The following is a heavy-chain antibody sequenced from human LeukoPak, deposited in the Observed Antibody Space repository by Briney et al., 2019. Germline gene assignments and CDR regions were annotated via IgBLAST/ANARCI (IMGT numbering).Heavy chain of an antibody. J-gene: IGHJ4*02. CDR2: VYYSGST. CDR1: GVSISSYY. CDR3: ASAVDTAMDPPYFDY. Sequence: SETLSLTCTVSGVSISSYYWSWIRQPPGKGLEWVGYVYYSGSTNYNPSLKSRVTISVDTSKNQFSMKLSSVTAADTAVYYCASAVDTAMDPPYFDYWGQGTLVTVSS. V-gene: IGHV4-59*01. D-gene: IGHD5-18*01.